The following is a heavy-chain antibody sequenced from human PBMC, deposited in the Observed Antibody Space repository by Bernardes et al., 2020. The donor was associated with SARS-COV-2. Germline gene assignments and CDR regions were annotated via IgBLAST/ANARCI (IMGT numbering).Heavy chain of an antibody. Sequence: GSLRLSCAASGFTFSSYSMNWVRQAPGKGLEWVSSISSSSSYIYYADSVKGRFTISRDNAKNSLYLQMNSLRAEDTAVYYCAREYCSSTSCYQQYNWFDPWGQGTLVTVSS. CDR3: AREYCSSTSCYQQYNWFDP. J-gene: IGHJ5*02. V-gene: IGHV3-21*01. CDR2: ISSSSSYI. CDR1: GFTFSSYS. D-gene: IGHD2-2*01.